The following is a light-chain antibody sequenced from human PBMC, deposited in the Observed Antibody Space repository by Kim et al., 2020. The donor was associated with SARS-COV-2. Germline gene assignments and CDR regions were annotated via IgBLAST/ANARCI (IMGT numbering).Light chain of an antibody. CDR3: QAWGSGIRV. CDR2: LIIDRSR. CDR1: SGTGDYA. Sequence: SFKRHSALISGTGDYAVAWHQQQPQQGPRYLIVLIIDRSRSKGDGIPDRFSGSSSGAARYLTISSPQSVDEADYYCQAWGSGIRVFGGGTQLTVL. J-gene: IGLJ2*01. V-gene: IGLV4-69*01.